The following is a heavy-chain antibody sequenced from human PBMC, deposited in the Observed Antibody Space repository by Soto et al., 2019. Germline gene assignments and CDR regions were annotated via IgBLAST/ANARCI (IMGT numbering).Heavy chain of an antibody. J-gene: IGHJ5*02. D-gene: IGHD6-6*01. V-gene: IGHV4-30-4*01. CDR2: IYYSGST. CDR3: ARERPDGARLDP. CDR1: GGSISSGDYY. Sequence: SETLSLTCTVSGGSISSGDYYWSWIRQPPGKGLEWIGYIYYSGSTYYNPSLKSRVTISVDTSKNQFSLKLSSVTATDTAVYYCARERPDGARLDPWGQGTLVTVSS.